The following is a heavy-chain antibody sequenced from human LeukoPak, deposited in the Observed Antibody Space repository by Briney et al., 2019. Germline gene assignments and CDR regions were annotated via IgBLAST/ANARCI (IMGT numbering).Heavy chain of an antibody. CDR2: IIPIFGTA. CDR3: AREFGGADYMDV. J-gene: IGHJ6*03. Sequence: ASVKVSCKASGGTFSSYAISWVRQAPGQGLEWMGGIIPIFGTADYAQKFQGRVTITADESTSTAYMELSRLRSDDTAVYYCAREFGGADYMDVWGKGTTVTVSS. V-gene: IGHV1-69*13. D-gene: IGHD3-10*01. CDR1: GGTFSSYA.